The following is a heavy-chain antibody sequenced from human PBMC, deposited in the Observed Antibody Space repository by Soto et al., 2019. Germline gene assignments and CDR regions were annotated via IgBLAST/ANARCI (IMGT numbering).Heavy chain of an antibody. D-gene: IGHD2-2*01. Sequence: ASVKVSCKASGGTFSSYTISWVRQAPGQGLEWMGRIIPILGIANYAQKFQGRVKITADKSTSTAYMELSSLRSEDTAVYYCARVPLSNGAFDIWGQGTMVTVSS. J-gene: IGHJ3*02. CDR3: ARVPLSNGAFDI. CDR1: GGTFSSYT. V-gene: IGHV1-69*02. CDR2: IIPILGIA.